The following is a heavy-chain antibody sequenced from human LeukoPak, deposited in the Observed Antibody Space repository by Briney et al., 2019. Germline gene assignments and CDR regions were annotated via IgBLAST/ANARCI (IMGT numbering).Heavy chain of an antibody. CDR2: INDSGRT. J-gene: IGHJ5*02. V-gene: IGHV4-34*01. CDR3: ASGLKWFDP. Sequence: SETLSLTCAVYGGSFSGYFWSWIRQPPGKGLEWIGEINDSGRTNYNPSLKSRVTISVDTSKNQFSLKLSSVTAADTAVYYCASGLKWFDPWGQGTLVTVSS. CDR1: GGSFSGYF.